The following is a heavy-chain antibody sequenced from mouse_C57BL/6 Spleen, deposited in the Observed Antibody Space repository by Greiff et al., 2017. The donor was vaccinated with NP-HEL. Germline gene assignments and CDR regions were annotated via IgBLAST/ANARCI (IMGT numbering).Heavy chain of an antibody. CDR1: GYTFTSYW. V-gene: IGHV1-7*01. CDR2: INPSSGYT. J-gene: IGHJ4*01. D-gene: IGHD1-1*01. CDR3: ARHYYGSSVDYYAMDY. Sequence: QVQLKQSGAELAKPGASVKLSCKASGYTFTSYWMHWVKQRPGQGLEWIGYINPSSGYTKYNQKFKDKATLTADNSSSTAYMQLSSLTYEDSAVYYCARHYYGSSVDYYAMDYWGQGTSVTVSS.